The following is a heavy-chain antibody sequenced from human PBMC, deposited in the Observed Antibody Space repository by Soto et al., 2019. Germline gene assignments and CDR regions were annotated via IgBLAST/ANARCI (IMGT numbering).Heavy chain of an antibody. CDR2: VSGYNGDT. Sequence: QGQLVQSGPEVKKPGASVKVSCKASGYTFSRYGISWVRQAPGQGLEWMGWVSGYNGDTKYAQKVEARVTMTIDTSTDTAYVELRSLTADDTAIYYCAKKGRTPYYYHGMDVWGQGTTGTVSS. V-gene: IGHV1-18*01. J-gene: IGHJ6*02. D-gene: IGHD1-7*01. CDR1: GYTFSRYG. CDR3: AKKGRTPYYYHGMDV.